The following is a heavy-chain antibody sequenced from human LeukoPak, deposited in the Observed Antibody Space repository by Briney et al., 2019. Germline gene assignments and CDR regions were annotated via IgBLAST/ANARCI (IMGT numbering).Heavy chain of an antibody. Sequence: SVKVSCKASGGTFSSYAISWVRQAPGQGLEWMGGIIPIFGTANYAQKFQGRVTITTDESTSTAYMELSSLRSEDTAVYYCARVRVVIRAFDIWGQGTMVTVSS. V-gene: IGHV1-69*05. D-gene: IGHD3-3*01. CDR3: ARVRVVIRAFDI. CDR2: IIPIFGTA. J-gene: IGHJ3*02. CDR1: GGTFSSYA.